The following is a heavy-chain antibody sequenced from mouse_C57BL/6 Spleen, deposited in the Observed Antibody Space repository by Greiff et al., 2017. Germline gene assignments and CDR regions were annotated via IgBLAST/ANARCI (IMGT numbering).Heavy chain of an antibody. J-gene: IGHJ4*01. Sequence: EVKVEESGGGLVKPGGSLKLSCAASGFTFSDYGMHWVRQAPEKGLEWVAYISSGSSTIYYADTVKGRFTISRDNAKNTLFLQMTSLRSEDTAMYYCASITTVVATGAMDYWGQGTSVTVSS. V-gene: IGHV5-17*01. CDR1: GFTFSDYG. CDR2: ISSGSSTI. CDR3: ASITTVVATGAMDY. D-gene: IGHD1-1*01.